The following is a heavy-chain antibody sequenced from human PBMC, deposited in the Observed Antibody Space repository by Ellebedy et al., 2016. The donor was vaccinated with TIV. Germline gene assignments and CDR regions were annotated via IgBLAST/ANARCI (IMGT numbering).Heavy chain of an antibody. Sequence: GGSLRLXCVASGFTFSNYNMNWVRQSPGKGLEWVSSISTGSSYIYYADSVKGRFTISRDNAKNSLYLQMNSLRAEDTAVYYCARDLKVYFDCWGQGILVTVSS. CDR2: ISTGSSYI. J-gene: IGHJ4*02. V-gene: IGHV3-21*01. CDR1: GFTFSNYN. CDR3: ARDLKVYFDC.